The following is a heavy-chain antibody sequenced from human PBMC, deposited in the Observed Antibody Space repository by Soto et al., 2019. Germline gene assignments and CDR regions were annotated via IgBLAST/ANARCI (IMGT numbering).Heavy chain of an antibody. Sequence: HVQLVESGGGVVQPGRSLRLSCAVSGFNFSSYGMHWVRQAPGKGLEWVAVISYDGSHKASADSVKGRFAISRDNSKNTLFLQMNSLRVEDTAVYYCAKDVVKTSSWPADWGQGTLVTVSS. CDR1: GFNFSSYG. V-gene: IGHV3-30*18. J-gene: IGHJ4*02. D-gene: IGHD2-2*01. CDR3: AKDVVKTSSWPAD. CDR2: ISYDGSHK.